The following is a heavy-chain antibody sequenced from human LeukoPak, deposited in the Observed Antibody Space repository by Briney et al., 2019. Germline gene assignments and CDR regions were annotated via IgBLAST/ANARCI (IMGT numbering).Heavy chain of an antibody. CDR1: GGSISSSSYY. J-gene: IGHJ1*01. CDR2: IYYSGST. CDR3: AKPAASGDYYFQH. Sequence: SETLSLTCTVSGGSISSSSYYWGWIRQPPGKGLEWIGSIYYSGSTYYNPSLKSRVTISVDTSKNQFSLKLSSVTAADTAVYYCAKPAASGDYYFQHWGQGTLVTVSS. V-gene: IGHV4-39*01. D-gene: IGHD4-17*01.